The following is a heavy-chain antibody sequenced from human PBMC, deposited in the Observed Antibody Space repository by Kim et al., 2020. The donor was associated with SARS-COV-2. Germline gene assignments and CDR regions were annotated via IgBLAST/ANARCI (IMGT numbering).Heavy chain of an antibody. CDR1: GGSIRTKNTY. CDR3: AKQGALDP. V-gene: IGHV4-39*01. J-gene: IGHJ5*02. CDR2: MYYTGNT. Sequence: SETLSLTCTVSGGSIRTKNTYWAWIRQPPGKGLEWIGSMYYTGNTYYNPSLKSRVTISADTSKNQFSLNLKSLTATDTSIYYCAKQGALDPWGQGILVTVSS.